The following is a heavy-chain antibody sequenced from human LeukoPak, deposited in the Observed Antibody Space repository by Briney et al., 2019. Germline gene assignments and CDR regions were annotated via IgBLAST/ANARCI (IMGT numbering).Heavy chain of an antibody. CDR3: ARGDGDYVNWYFDL. V-gene: IGHV4-59*01. Sequence: SETLSLTCTVSGGSISSYYWSWIRQPPGKGLEWIGYIYYSGSTNHNPSLKSRVTISVDTSKNQFSLKLSSVTAADTAVYYCARGDGDYVNWYFDLWGRGTRVTVSS. J-gene: IGHJ2*01. CDR2: IYYSGST. D-gene: IGHD4-17*01. CDR1: GGSISSYY.